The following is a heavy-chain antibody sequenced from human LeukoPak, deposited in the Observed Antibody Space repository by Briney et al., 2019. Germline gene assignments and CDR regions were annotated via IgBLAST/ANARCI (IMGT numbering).Heavy chain of an antibody. J-gene: IGHJ3*02. CDR2: IYYSGTT. CDR3: AREGSYYDSSGYYRDAFDI. CDR1: GGSISSGDYY. V-gene: IGHV4-31*03. Sequence: SETLSLTCTVSGGSISSGDYYWSWIRQHPMKGLEWIGYIYYSGTTYYNPSLGSRVTISVDTSKNQFSLKLSSMTAADTAVYYCAREGSYYDSSGYYRDAFDIWGQGTMVTVSS. D-gene: IGHD3-22*01.